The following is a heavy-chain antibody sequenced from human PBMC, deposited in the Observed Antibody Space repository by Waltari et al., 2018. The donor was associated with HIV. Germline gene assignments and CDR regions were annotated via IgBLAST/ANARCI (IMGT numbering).Heavy chain of an antibody. J-gene: IGHJ4*02. CDR2: IQHSGRT. D-gene: IGHD3-10*01. CDR1: GGSISSGNYY. Sequence: QVQLQASGPGLVKSSQTLSLTCTVSGGSISSGNYYWNWIRQHRGKGLEWIGYIQHSGRTYYNPSLKSRVRISVKTSKNQFSRNLTSVTAADTAVYYCARVSDSYGTVFEYWGQGTLVSVSS. CDR3: ARVSDSYGTVFEY. V-gene: IGHV4-31*03.